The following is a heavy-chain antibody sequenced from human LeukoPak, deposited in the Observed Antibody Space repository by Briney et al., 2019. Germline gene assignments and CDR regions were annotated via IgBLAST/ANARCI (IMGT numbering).Heavy chain of an antibody. J-gene: IGHJ4*02. CDR1: GFTFSSYE. V-gene: IGHV3-48*03. D-gene: IGHD3-10*01. CDR2: ISSSGSTI. CDR3: ARVTDGDSGAFVY. Sequence: GGSLRLSCAASGFTFSSYEMNWVRQAPGKGLEWVSYISSSGSTIYYADSVKGRFTISRDNAKNSLYLQMNSLRAEDTAVYYCARVTDGDSGAFVYWGQGTLVTVSS.